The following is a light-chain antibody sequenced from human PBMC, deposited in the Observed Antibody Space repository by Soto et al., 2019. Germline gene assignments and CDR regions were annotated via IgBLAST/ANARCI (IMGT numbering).Light chain of an antibody. Sequence: PGERAALSCRASQSVSGSYVAWYQQKPGQAPRLLIYGASNRATGIPARFSGSGSGTDFTLTISSLEPEDFAVYYCQQRRNWPPGITFGQGTRLEIK. CDR2: GAS. CDR3: QQRRNWPPGIT. CDR1: QSVSGSY. J-gene: IGKJ5*01. V-gene: IGKV3-11*01.